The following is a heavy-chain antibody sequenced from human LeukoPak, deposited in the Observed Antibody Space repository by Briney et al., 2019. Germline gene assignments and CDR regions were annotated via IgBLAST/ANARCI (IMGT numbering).Heavy chain of an antibody. CDR2: IYSGGST. CDR3: ARRAAGDALYFDY. J-gene: IGHJ4*02. D-gene: IGHD6-13*01. Sequence: GGSLRLSCAASGFTVSYNYMSWVRQTPGKGLEWVSLIYSGGSTYYADSVKGRFTISRDNSKNTLYLQMDSLRAEDTAVYYCARRAAGDALYFDYWGQGTLVTVSS. V-gene: IGHV3-53*01. CDR1: GFTVSYNY.